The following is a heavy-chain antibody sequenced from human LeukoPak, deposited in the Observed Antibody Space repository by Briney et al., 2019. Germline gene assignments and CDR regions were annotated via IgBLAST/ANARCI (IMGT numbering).Heavy chain of an antibody. V-gene: IGHV4-39*01. CDR2: IYYSGST. CDR1: GGSISSSSSY. Sequence: RASETLSLTCTVSGGSISSSSSYWVWIRQPPGMGLEWIGSIYYSGSTYSNPSLKRRVTISVDTSKNQFSLKVSSVAAADAAVYYCARYESSAYGIDVWGRGTLVTVSS. J-gene: IGHJ2*01. CDR3: ARYESSAYGIDV. D-gene: IGHD3-22*01.